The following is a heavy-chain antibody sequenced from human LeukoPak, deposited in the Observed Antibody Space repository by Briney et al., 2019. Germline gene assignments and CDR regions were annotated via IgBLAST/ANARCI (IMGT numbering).Heavy chain of an antibody. CDR3: AREHMTRVTLDY. CDR2: INPNSGGT. CDR1: GYTFTGYY. Sequence: GASVKVSCKASGYTFTGYYMHWVRQAPGQGLEWMGWINPNSGGTNYAQKFQGRVTITRDTSISTAYLELSRLRSDDTAVYYCAREHMTRVTLDYWGQGTLVTVSS. D-gene: IGHD4-17*01. V-gene: IGHV1-2*02. J-gene: IGHJ4*02.